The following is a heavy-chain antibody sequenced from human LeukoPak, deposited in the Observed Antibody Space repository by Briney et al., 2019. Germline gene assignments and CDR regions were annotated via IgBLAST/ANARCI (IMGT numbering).Heavy chain of an antibody. CDR1: GFTFSSYA. D-gene: IGHD2-21*01. CDR3: ARPRTGKIPSAFDF. CDR2: ISYDGSNK. V-gene: IGHV3-30*04. J-gene: IGHJ4*02. Sequence: GGSLRLSCAASGFTFSSYAMHWVRQAPGMGLEWLAVISYDGSNKFYADSVKGRFTISRDDSKNTLYLQMSSLRAEDTAVYSCARPRTGKIPSAFDFWGQGTLVTVSS.